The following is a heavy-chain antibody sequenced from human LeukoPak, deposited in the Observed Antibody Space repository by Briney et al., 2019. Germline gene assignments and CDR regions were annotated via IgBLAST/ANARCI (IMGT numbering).Heavy chain of an antibody. J-gene: IGHJ4*02. CDR2: IKQDGSEK. V-gene: IGHV3-7*01. CDR1: GFTFSSYW. CDR3: ARDPPVAVTGPSLDY. D-gene: IGHD6-19*01. Sequence: GGSLRHSCAASGFTFSSYWMSWVRQAPGKGLEWVANIKQDGSEKYYVDSVKGRFTISGDNAKNSLYLQMNSLRAEDTAVYYCARDPPVAVTGPSLDYWGQGTLVTVSS.